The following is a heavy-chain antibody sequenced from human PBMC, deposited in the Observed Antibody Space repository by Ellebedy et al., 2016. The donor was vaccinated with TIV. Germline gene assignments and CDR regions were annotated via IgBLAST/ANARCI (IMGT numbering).Heavy chain of an antibody. J-gene: IGHJ4*02. Sequence: GESLKISCAASGFTFSSYAIYWVRQAPGKGLDWVTVISYDGSNTYYADSVKCRFTISRDNSTNTLYLQMNSLRPEDTAVYYCARGVPGVGRGVIDYWGQGTLVTVSS. V-gene: IGHV3-30*14. CDR3: ARGVPGVGRGVIDY. CDR2: ISYDGSNT. CDR1: GFTFSSYA. D-gene: IGHD3-10*01.